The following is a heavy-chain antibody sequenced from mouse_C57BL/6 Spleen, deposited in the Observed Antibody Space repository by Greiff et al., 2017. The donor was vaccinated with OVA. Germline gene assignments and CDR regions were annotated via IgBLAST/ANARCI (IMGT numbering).Heavy chain of an antibody. J-gene: IGHJ3*01. V-gene: IGHV1-69*01. CDR2: IDPSESYT. Sequence: QVQLQQPGAELVMPGASVKLSCKASGYTFTSYWMHWVKQRPGQGLEWIGEIDPSESYTNYNQKFKGKSTLTVDKSSSTAYMQLSSLTSEDSAVYYCARRAAQAPSFAYWGQGTLVTVSA. D-gene: IGHD3-2*02. CDR1: GYTFTSYW. CDR3: ARRAAQAPSFAY.